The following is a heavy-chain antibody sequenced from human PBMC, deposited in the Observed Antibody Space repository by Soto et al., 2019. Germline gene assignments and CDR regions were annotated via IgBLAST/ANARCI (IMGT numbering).Heavy chain of an antibody. CDR3: ARDKGLGYCSGGSCYSVYMHV. Sequence: GGSLRLSCAASGFSVSTNYMSWVRRAPRKGLEWVSVIYSGDSTYYADSVKGRFTISRHNSENTLSLQMNSLRAEDTAVYYCARDKGLGYCSGGSCYSVYMHVWGKATTVTAP. CDR1: GFSVSTNY. CDR2: IYSGDST. J-gene: IGHJ6*03. D-gene: IGHD2-15*01. V-gene: IGHV3-53*04.